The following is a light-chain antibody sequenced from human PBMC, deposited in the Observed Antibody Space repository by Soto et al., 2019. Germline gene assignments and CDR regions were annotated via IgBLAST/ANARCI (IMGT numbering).Light chain of an antibody. CDR1: SSHVGGYDY. J-gene: IGLJ1*01. V-gene: IGLV2-8*01. CDR3: SSYTGGNPSYV. CDR2: EVT. Sequence: QSALTQPPSASGSPGQSVTISCTGTSSHVGGYDYVSWYQQHPGKAPKLMIYEVTIRPSGVSDRFSGSKSGNTASLTVSGLQAEDEADYYCSSYTGGNPSYVFGTGTKVTVL.